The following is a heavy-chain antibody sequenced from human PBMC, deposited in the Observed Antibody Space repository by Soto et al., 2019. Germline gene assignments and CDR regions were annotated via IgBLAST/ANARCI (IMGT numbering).Heavy chain of an antibody. D-gene: IGHD4-4*01. CDR3: ARGASNWQYFDY. CDR1: GGSVNNGDYY. Sequence: SETLSLTCTVSGGSVNNGDYYWSWMRQPPGKGLEWIGYISYSGNSYYKSSLKSRVTMSIDTSENQFSLKLSSVSAADTAIYYCARGASNWQYFDYWGQGALVTASS. V-gene: IGHV4-30-4*02. J-gene: IGHJ4*02. CDR2: ISYSGNS.